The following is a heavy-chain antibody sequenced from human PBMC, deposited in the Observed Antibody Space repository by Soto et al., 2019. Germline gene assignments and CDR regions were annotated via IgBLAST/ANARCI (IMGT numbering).Heavy chain of an antibody. V-gene: IGHV4-4*07. J-gene: IGHJ5*02. CDR2: IYATGTT. CDR1: GASISGFY. D-gene: IGHD1-1*01. Sequence: PSETLSLTCTVSGASISGFYWSWIRKSAGKGLEWIGRIYATGTTDYNPSLKSRVMMSVDTSKKQFSLKLRSVTAADTAVYYCVRDGTKTLRDWFDPWGQGSVVTVS. CDR3: VRDGTKTLRDWFDP.